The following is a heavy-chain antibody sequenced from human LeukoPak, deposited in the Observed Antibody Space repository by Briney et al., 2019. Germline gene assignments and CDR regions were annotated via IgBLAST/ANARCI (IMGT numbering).Heavy chain of an antibody. CDR3: ARVTEVGATNYFDY. CDR1: GYTFTSYY. CDR2: INPRGGST. Sequence: ASVKVSCKASGYTFTSYYMHWMRQAPGQGPEWMGIINPRGGSTDYAQKFQGRVTMTSDTSTSTVYMELHSLRSEDTAVYYCARVTEVGATNYFDYWGQGTLVTVSS. V-gene: IGHV1-46*01. J-gene: IGHJ4*02. D-gene: IGHD1-26*01.